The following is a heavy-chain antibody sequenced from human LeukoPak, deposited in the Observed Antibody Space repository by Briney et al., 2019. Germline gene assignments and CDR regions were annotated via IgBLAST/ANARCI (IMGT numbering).Heavy chain of an antibody. D-gene: IGHD2/OR15-2a*01. CDR1: GFTVSSNY. CDR3: ARAREDYFLDY. CDR2: IYSGGST. J-gene: IGHJ4*02. V-gene: IGHV3-53*01. Sequence: PGGSLRLSCAASGFTVSSNYMSWVRPAPGKGLEWVSVIYSGGSTYYADSVKGRFTTSRDNSKNTLFLQMNSLRAEDTAVYYCARAREDYFLDYWGQGTLVTVSS.